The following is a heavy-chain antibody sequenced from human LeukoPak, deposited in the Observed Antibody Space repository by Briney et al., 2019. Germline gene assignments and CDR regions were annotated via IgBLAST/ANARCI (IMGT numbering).Heavy chain of an antibody. Sequence: GESLKISCKGSGYSFTSYWIGWVRQMPGKGLEWMGIIYPGDSDTRYSPSFQGQVTISADKSISTAYLQWSSLKASDTAMYYCARQPRGTMVRGGNFDYWGQGTLVTVSS. CDR3: ARQPRGTMVRGGNFDY. V-gene: IGHV5-51*01. CDR2: IYPGDSDT. J-gene: IGHJ4*02. D-gene: IGHD3-10*01. CDR1: GYSFTSYW.